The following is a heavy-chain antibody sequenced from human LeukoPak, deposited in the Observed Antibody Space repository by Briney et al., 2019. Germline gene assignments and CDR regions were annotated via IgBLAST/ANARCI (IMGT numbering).Heavy chain of an antibody. CDR1: GFTFSSYA. Sequence: GGSLRLSCAASGFTFSSYAMSWVRQAPGKGLEWVSAISGSGGSTYYADSVKGRFTISRDNSKNTLYLQMNSVRAEDTAVYYCAKSTDILTGYYFTYYYYMDVWGKGTTVTVSS. CDR3: AKSTDILTGYYFTYYYYMDV. J-gene: IGHJ6*03. D-gene: IGHD3-9*01. V-gene: IGHV3-23*01. CDR2: ISGSGGST.